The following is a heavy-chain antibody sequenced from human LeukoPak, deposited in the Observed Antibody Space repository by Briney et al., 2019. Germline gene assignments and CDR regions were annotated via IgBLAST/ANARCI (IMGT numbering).Heavy chain of an antibody. CDR1: GFTFSSYS. D-gene: IGHD1-20*01. CDR3: ARDNWNDADAFDI. J-gene: IGHJ3*02. Sequence: GGSLRLSCAASGFTFSSYSMNWVRQAPGKGLEWVSSISSSSSYIYYADSVKGRFTISRDNAKNSLYLQMNSLRAEDTAVYYCARDNWNDADAFDIWAKGQWSPSPQ. V-gene: IGHV3-21*01. CDR2: ISSSSSYI.